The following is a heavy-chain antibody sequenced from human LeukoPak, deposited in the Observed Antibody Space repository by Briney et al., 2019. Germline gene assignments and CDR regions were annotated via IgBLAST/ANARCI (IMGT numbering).Heavy chain of an antibody. Sequence: SETLSLTCTVSGGSISSGGYYWSWIRQPPGKGLEWIGYIYYSGSTNYNPSLKSRVTISVDTSKNQFSLKLSSVTAADTAVYYCARVPVVRYNWFDPWGQGTLVTVSS. D-gene: IGHD3-22*01. J-gene: IGHJ5*02. CDR2: IYYSGST. CDR1: GGSISSGGYY. V-gene: IGHV4-61*08. CDR3: ARVPVVRYNWFDP.